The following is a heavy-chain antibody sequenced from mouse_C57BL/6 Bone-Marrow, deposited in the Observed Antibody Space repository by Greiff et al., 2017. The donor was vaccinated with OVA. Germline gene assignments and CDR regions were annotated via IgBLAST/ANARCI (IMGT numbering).Heavy chain of an antibody. CDR1: GFTFSSYA. V-gene: IGHV5-4*01. CDR2: ISDGGSYT. D-gene: IGHD3-2*02. CDR3: AKDAAQTTRDY. J-gene: IGHJ2*01. Sequence: EVMLVESGGGLVKPGGSLKLSCAASGFTFSSYAMSWVRQTPEKRLEWVATISDGGSYTHYPDNVKGRFTISRDNAKNNLYLQMSQLKSEDTAMCYSAKDAAQTTRDYWGQGTTLTVSS.